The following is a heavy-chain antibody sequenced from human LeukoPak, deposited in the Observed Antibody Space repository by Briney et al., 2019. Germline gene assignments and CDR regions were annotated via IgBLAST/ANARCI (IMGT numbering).Heavy chain of an antibody. V-gene: IGHV1-18*01. CDR1: GYTFTSYA. CDR3: ATDYGGNPGFFDY. D-gene: IGHD4-23*01. J-gene: IGHJ4*02. CDR2: ISPDNGNT. Sequence: ASVKVSCKASGYTFTSYAMHWVRQAPGQRLEWMGWISPDNGNTNYAQRLQGRVTMTTDASTSTAYMELRILRSDDTGVYYCATDYGGNPGFFDYWGQGTLVTVSS.